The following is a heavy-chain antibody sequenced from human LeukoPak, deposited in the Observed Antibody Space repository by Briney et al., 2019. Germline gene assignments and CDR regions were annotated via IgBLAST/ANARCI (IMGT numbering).Heavy chain of an antibody. Sequence: SETLSLTCTVSGGSISSYYWSWIRQPPGKGLEWIGYIYYSGSTNYNPSLKSRVTISVDTSQNQFSLKLSSVTAADTAVYYCARVPRPGYCSGGSCYGLGRYYYYYYMDVWGKGTTVTVSS. CDR2: IYYSGST. D-gene: IGHD2-15*01. V-gene: IGHV4-59*01. CDR3: ARVPRPGYCSGGSCYGLGRYYYYYYMDV. CDR1: GGSISSYY. J-gene: IGHJ6*03.